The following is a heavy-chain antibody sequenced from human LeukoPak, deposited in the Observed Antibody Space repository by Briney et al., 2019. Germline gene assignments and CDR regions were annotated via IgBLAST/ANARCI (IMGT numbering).Heavy chain of an antibody. Sequence: PSETLSLTCAVYGGSFSGYYWSWIRQPPGKGLEWIGEINHSGSTNYNPSLKSRVTISVDTSKNQFSLKLSSVTAADTAVYYCARSRAVHWFDPWGQGTLVTVSS. CDR2: INHSGST. D-gene: IGHD5-24*01. CDR1: GGSFSGYY. J-gene: IGHJ5*02. CDR3: ARSRAVHWFDP. V-gene: IGHV4-34*01.